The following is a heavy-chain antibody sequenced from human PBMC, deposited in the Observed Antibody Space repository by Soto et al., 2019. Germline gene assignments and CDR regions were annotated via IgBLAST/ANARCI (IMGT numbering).Heavy chain of an antibody. CDR1: GYTLTDYY. D-gene: IGHD2-2*01. CDR3: ARDLVPAAISFYGMDV. Sequence: ASVKVSCKASGYTLTDYYIHWVRQAPGQGLEWMGWINPNSGATNYAQKFQGRVTMTRDTSISTAYMELSRLRSDDTAVYYCARDLVPAAISFYGMDVWGQGTTVTVSS. J-gene: IGHJ6*02. V-gene: IGHV1-2*02. CDR2: INPNSGAT.